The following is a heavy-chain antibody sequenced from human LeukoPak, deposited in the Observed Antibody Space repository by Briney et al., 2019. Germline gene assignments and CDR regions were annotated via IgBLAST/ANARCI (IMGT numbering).Heavy chain of an antibody. V-gene: IGHV1-18*04. CDR2: ICAYNGVT. CDR1: GYTFTSSG. J-gene: IGHJ4*02. D-gene: IGHD2-15*01. Sequence: ASVKVSCKHSGYTFTSSGISWVRQTLGPRLWRMGRICAYNGVTNSVQKFQGRVTMSTDTSTSTAYMDLRSLRSDDTAVYYCTRDHCRGDNCPSFDYWGQGTLVTVSS. CDR3: TRDHCRGDNCPSFDY.